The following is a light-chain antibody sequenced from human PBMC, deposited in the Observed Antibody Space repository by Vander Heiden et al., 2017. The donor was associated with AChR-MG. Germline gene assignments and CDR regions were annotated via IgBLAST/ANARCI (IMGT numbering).Light chain of an antibody. Sequence: QSALTQPRSATGSPGQSVTISCTGTSSDVGGYNYVSWYQQHPGKAPKRRIYDVTKRPSGVPDRFSGSRSGNTASLTISGLQAEDEADYYCCSYAGSYAYVFGTGTKVTVL. CDR2: DVT. V-gene: IGLV2-11*01. CDR1: SSDVGGYNY. J-gene: IGLJ1*01. CDR3: CSYAGSYAYV.